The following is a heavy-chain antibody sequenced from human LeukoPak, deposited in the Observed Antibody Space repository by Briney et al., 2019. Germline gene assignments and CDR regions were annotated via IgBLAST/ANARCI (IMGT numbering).Heavy chain of an antibody. V-gene: IGHV3-21*01. CDR3: ARGGSYYNNWFDP. CDR2: ISSSSSYI. J-gene: IGHJ5*02. CDR1: GFTFSSYS. Sequence: GGSLRLSCAASGFTFSSYSMNWVRQAPGKGLEWVSSISSSSSYIYYADSVKGRFTISRDNAKNSLYPQMNSLRAEDTAVYYCARGGSYYNNWFDPWGQGTLVTVSS. D-gene: IGHD1-26*01.